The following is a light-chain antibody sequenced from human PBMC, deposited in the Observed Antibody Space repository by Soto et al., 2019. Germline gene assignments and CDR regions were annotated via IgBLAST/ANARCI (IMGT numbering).Light chain of an antibody. V-gene: IGKV3-15*01. CDR3: QQYNNWPPRT. CDR2: GAS. Sequence: EIAMTQSPASLSVSPGETATLSCRASQSISNSLAWYQQKPGQAPSLLIYGASTRATGIPARFSGSGSGTEFTLTISSLQSEDSALYYCQQYNNWPPRTFGQGTKLEIK. CDR1: QSISNS. J-gene: IGKJ2*01.